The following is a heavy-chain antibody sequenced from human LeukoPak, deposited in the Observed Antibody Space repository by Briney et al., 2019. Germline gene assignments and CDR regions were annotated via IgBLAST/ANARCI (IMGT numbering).Heavy chain of an antibody. V-gene: IGHV1-2*06. Sequence: GASVKVSCKASGYTFTGYYMHWVRQAPGQGLEWMGRINPNSGGTNYAQKFQGRVTMTRDTSISTAYMELSRLRSDDTAVYYCARLPHVRDFDSHLPQYYYYMDVWGKGTTVTVSS. CDR1: GYTFTGYY. CDR3: ARLPHVRDFDSHLPQYYYYMDV. D-gene: IGHD3-9*01. J-gene: IGHJ6*03. CDR2: INPNSGGT.